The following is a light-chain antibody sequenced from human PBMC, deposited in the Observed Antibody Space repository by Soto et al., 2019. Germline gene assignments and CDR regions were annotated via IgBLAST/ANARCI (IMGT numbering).Light chain of an antibody. Sequence: QSVLTQPASVSGSPGQSITISCTGTSSEVGGYNYVSWYQQHPGKAPKLMIYDVSNRPSGISNRFSGSKSGNTASLTISWLQAEDEADYYCSSYTGSSTYVFGIGTKVTVL. CDR2: DVS. V-gene: IGLV2-14*01. CDR1: SSEVGGYNY. CDR3: SSYTGSSTYV. J-gene: IGLJ1*01.